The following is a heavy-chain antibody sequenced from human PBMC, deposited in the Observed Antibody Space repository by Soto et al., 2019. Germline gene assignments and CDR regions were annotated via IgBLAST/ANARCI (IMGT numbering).Heavy chain of an antibody. V-gene: IGHV1-24*01. Sequence: GASVKVSCKVSGYTLTELSMHWVRQAPGKGLEWMGGFDPEDGETIYAQKFQGRVTMTEDTSTDTAYMELSSLRSEDTAVYYCATVVERSYYYYMDVWGKGTTVTVSS. D-gene: IGHD1-1*01. CDR1: GYTLTELS. CDR2: FDPEDGET. J-gene: IGHJ6*03. CDR3: ATVVERSYYYYMDV.